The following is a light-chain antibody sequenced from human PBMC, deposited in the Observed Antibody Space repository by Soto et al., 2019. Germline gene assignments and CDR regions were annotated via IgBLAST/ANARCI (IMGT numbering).Light chain of an antibody. CDR3: ISYTDRQSYR. V-gene: IGLV2-14*03. CDR1: SSDIGSYDH. Sequence: SVLPQPSSLSGSPGQSITISCSGTSSDIGSYDHVAWYQQFPGKSPKLIIYAVSDRPSGVSDRFSGSKSGISASLTISGLQTEDEADYYCISYTDRQSYRFGTGTK. J-gene: IGLJ1*01. CDR2: AVS.